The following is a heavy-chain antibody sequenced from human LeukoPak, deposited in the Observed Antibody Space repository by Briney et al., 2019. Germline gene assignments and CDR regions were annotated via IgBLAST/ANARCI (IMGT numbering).Heavy chain of an antibody. CDR1: GFSFSSYA. V-gene: IGHV3-30*04. J-gene: IGHJ5*02. D-gene: IGHD6-19*01. Sequence: GRSLRLSCAASGFSFSSYAMHWVRQAPGKGLEGVAVISYDGSNEYYPDSVKGRFTISRDNSKNTLYLQMNSLRAEDTAVYYCARDSSGSYNWFDPWGQGTLVTVSS. CDR3: ARDSSGSYNWFDP. CDR2: ISYDGSNE.